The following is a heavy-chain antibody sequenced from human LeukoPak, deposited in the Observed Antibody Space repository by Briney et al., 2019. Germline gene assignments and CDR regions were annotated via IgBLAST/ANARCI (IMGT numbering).Heavy chain of an antibody. J-gene: IGHJ6*02. V-gene: IGHV3-30-3*01. D-gene: IGHD5-24*01. CDR2: ISYDGSSK. CDR3: ARDLMATIYYYYGMDV. Sequence: SGGSLRLSCAASGFTFSSYAMHWVRQAPAKGLQWVAVISYDGSSKYYTDSVKGRFTISRDNSKNTLYLQMNTLRADDTAVYFCARDLMATIYYYYGMDVWGRGTTVTVSS. CDR1: GFTFSSYA.